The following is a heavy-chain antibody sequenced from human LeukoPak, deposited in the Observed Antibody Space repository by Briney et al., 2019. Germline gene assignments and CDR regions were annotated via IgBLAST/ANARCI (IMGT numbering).Heavy chain of an antibody. CDR3: AKMRGQYYHSYYMDA. CDR1: GFSFSSYA. CDR2: ISGRGGST. J-gene: IGHJ6*03. Sequence: GGSLRLSCAASGFSFSSYAMSWVRQAPGKGLEWVSAISGRGGSTYYADSVKGRFTISRDNSKNTLYLQMNSLTAEDTAVYYCAKMRGQYYHSYYMDAWGKGTTVTVSS. V-gene: IGHV3-23*01.